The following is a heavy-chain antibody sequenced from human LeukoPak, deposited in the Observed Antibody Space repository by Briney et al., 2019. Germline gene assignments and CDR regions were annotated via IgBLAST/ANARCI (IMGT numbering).Heavy chain of an antibody. CDR1: GGSFSGYY. CDR3: ARESVVVPAAIYY. V-gene: IGHV4-34*01. CDR2: INHSGST. D-gene: IGHD2-2*02. Sequence: SSETLSLTCAVYGGSFSGYYWSWIRQPPGKGLEWIGEINHSGSTNYNPSLKSRVTISVDTSKNQLSLKLSSVTAADTAVYYCARESVVVPAAIYYWGQGTLVTVSS. J-gene: IGHJ4*02.